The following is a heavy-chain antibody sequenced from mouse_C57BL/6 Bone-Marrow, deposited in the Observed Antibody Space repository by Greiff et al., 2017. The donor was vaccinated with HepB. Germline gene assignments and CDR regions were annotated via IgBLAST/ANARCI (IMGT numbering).Heavy chain of an antibody. CDR2: INPSSGYS. J-gene: IGHJ1*03. CDR1: GYTFTSYT. Sequence: VQLQQSGAELARPGASVKMSCKASGYTFTSYTMHWVKQRPGQGLEWIGYINPSSGYSKYNQKFKDKATLTADKSSSTAYMQLSSLTSEDSAVYYCARDDYWYFDVWGTGTTVTVSS. CDR3: ARDDYWYFDV. V-gene: IGHV1-4*01.